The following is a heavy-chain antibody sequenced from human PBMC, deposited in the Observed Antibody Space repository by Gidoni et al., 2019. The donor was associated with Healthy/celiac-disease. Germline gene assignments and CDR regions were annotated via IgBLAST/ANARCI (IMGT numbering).Heavy chain of an antibody. Sequence: EVQLVESGGGLVNPGGSLRPTCAASGFTCRSYRLLWLRQAPGKGLEWVSSISSSSSYIYYADSVKGRFTISRDNAKNSMYLQMNSLRAEDTAVYYCARGLESYDSSGYYYGGVYFDYWGQGTLVTVSS. CDR1: GFTCRSYR. V-gene: IGHV3-21*01. J-gene: IGHJ4*02. CDR2: ISSSSSYI. CDR3: ARGLESYDSSGYYYGGVYFDY. D-gene: IGHD3-22*01.